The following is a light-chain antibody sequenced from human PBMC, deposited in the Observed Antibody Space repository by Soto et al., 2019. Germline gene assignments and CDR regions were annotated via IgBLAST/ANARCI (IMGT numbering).Light chain of an antibody. Sequence: EIVLTQSPGTLSLSAGERATLSCRASQSVSSSYLAWYQQKPGQARSLLIYGASSRATGIPDSFSGSGSGTDFTLTISRLEPEDFAVYYCQQYGSSPFTFGPGTKVDIK. V-gene: IGKV3-20*01. CDR2: GAS. J-gene: IGKJ3*01. CDR1: QSVSSSY. CDR3: QQYGSSPFT.